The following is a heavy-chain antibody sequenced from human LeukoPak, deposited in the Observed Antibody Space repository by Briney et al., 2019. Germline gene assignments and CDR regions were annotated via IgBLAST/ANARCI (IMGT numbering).Heavy chain of an antibody. CDR3: ARAGFNIFGGDYGVGAFDI. Sequence: ASVKVSCKASGGTFSSYAISWVRQAPGQGLEWMGEIIPIFGTANYAQKFQGRVTITADESTSTAYMELSSLRSEDTAVYYCARAGFNIFGGDYGVGAFDIWGQGTMVTVSS. J-gene: IGHJ3*02. D-gene: IGHD4-17*01. CDR1: GGTFSSYA. CDR2: IIPIFGTA. V-gene: IGHV1-69*13.